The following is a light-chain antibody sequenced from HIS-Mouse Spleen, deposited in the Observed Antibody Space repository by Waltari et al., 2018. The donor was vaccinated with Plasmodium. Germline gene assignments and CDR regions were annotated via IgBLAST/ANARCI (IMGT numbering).Light chain of an antibody. J-gene: IGLJ3*02. V-gene: IGLV5-37*01. CDR3: MIWPSNASGV. CDR2: YYSDSDK. CDR1: SDINVGSYT. Sequence: QPVLTQPPSSSASPGESARLTCTLPSDINVGSYTIYWYQQKPGSTPRYLLYYYSDSDKGQGSGVPSRFSGSKDASANTGILLISGLQSEDEADYYCMIWPSNASGVFGGGTKLTVL.